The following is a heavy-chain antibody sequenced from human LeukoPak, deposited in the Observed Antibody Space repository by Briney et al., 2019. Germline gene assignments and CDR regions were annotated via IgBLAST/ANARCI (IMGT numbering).Heavy chain of an antibody. D-gene: IGHD3-3*01. CDR3: ARSSYVLRFLEWLRADAFDI. CDR1: GGSFSGYY. Sequence: PSETLSLTCAVYGGSFSGYYWSWIRQPPGKGLEWIGEINHSGSTNYNPSLKSRVTISVDKSKNQFSLKLSSVTAADTAVYYCARSSYVLRFLEWLRADAFDIWGQGTMVTVSS. CDR2: INHSGST. J-gene: IGHJ3*02. V-gene: IGHV4-34*01.